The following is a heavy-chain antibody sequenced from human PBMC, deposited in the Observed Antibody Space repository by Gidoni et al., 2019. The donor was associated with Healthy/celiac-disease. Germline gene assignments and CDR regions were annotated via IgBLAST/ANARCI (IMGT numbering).Heavy chain of an antibody. CDR3: VTGNSWPYFDY. CDR1: GGSFSGYY. J-gene: IGHJ4*02. CDR2: INHSGST. V-gene: IGHV4-34*01. Sequence: QVQLQQWGAGLLKPSETLSPTCAIYGGSFSGYYWSGIRQPPGKGLEWIGEINHSGSTNYNPSLKSRVTISVDTSKNQFSLKLSSVTAADTAVYYCVTGNSWPYFDYWGQGTLVTVSS. D-gene: IGHD6-13*01.